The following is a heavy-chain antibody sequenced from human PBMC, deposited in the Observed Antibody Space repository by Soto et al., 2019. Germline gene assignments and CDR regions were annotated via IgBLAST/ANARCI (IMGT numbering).Heavy chain of an antibody. V-gene: IGHV3-33*01. D-gene: IGHD5-12*01. Sequence: QVHLVESGGGVVQPGGSLRLSCAASGLIFSTQGMRWARQAPGKGLEWVAVIRNDGYTAHYADSVKGRFTISRDNSRNTLYLQMNSLIVEDTAVYYCARNPSGVDLASMKDWGRGTLVTVSS. CDR1: GLIFSTQG. J-gene: IGHJ4*02. CDR2: IRNDGYTA. CDR3: ARNPSGVDLASMKD.